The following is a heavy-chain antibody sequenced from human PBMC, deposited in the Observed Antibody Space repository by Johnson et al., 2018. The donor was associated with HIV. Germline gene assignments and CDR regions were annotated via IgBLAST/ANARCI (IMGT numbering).Heavy chain of an antibody. D-gene: IGHD3-10*01. CDR2: ISYAGSNN. CDR3: ARESIITMFQGSLGAFDI. V-gene: IGHV3-30*04. CDR1: GFTSSSYA. J-gene: IGHJ3*02. Sequence: QLLLVESGGGVVQPGSSLRPSCTASGFTSSSYAMHSVRPAPGKGLECVAVISYAGSNNYYAVSAKGRFTISRDNSKNTLYLQMNSLRAEDTAVYYCARESIITMFQGSLGAFDIWGQGTMVTVSS.